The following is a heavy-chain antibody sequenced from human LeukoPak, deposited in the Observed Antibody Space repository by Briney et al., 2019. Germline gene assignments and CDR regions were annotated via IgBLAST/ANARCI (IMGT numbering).Heavy chain of an antibody. CDR1: GGSFSGYY. Sequence: SETLSLTCAVYGGSFSGYYWSWIRQPPGKGLEWFGEINHSGSTNYNPSLKSRVTISVDTSKNQFSLKLSSVTAADTAVYHCARSRSAARAFDIWGQGTMVTVSS. CDR3: ARSRSAARAFDI. V-gene: IGHV4-34*01. J-gene: IGHJ3*02. D-gene: IGHD3-10*01. CDR2: INHSGST.